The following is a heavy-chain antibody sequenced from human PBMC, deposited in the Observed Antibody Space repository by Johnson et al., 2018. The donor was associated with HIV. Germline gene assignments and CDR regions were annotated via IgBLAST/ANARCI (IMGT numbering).Heavy chain of an antibody. D-gene: IGHD4-17*01. CDR3: ARGWVGSTVTTSAGAFDI. V-gene: IGHV3-23*04. Sequence: VQLVESGGGLVQPGGSLRLSCAASGFTFSSYAMSWVRQAPGKGLEWVSAISGSGGSTYSADSVKGRFTISRDNSKSTLYLQMNSLRAEDTAVYFCARGWVGSTVTTSAGAFDIWGQGTMVTVSS. CDR1: GFTFSSYA. CDR2: ISGSGGST. J-gene: IGHJ3*02.